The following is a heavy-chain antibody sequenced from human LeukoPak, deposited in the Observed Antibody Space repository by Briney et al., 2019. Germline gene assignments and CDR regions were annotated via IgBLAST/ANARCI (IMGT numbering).Heavy chain of an antibody. Sequence: ASVKVSCKASGYTFTSYGISWVRQAPGQGLEWMGWISAYNGNTNYAQKLQGRVTMTTDTSTSTAYMELRSLRSDDTAVYYCARVVVAATPGQGASAFDIWGQGTMVTVFS. J-gene: IGHJ3*02. CDR2: ISAYNGNT. CDR1: GYTFTSYG. V-gene: IGHV1-18*04. D-gene: IGHD2-15*01. CDR3: ARVVVAATPGQGASAFDI.